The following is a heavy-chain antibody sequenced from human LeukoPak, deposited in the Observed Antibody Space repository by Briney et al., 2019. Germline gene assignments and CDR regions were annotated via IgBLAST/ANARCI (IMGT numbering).Heavy chain of an antibody. Sequence: GGSLRLSCAAPGFTFSDYYMHWVRQATGKGLEWVSAIGTAGDTYYTGSVKGRFTISRENAKNSLYLQMNSLRAGDTAVYYCARDKAGTGKDYYYYYMDVWGKGTTVTVSS. CDR3: ARDKAGTGKDYYYYYMDV. CDR1: GFTFSDYY. J-gene: IGHJ6*03. CDR2: IGTAGDT. D-gene: IGHD1-14*01. V-gene: IGHV3-13*01.